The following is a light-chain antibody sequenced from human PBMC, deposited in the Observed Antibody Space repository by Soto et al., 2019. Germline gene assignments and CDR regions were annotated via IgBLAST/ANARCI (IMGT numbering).Light chain of an antibody. CDR1: QSISSW. V-gene: IGKV1-5*01. CDR3: QQYENYWT. CDR2: DAS. Sequence: EIHMTQSPSTLSATAGDRFTITCRASQSISSWLAWYQQKPGKAPKLLIYDASNLESGVPSRLSGSGSGTEFTLTISNLQPDDFATYYCQQYENYWTFGQGTKVDIK. J-gene: IGKJ1*01.